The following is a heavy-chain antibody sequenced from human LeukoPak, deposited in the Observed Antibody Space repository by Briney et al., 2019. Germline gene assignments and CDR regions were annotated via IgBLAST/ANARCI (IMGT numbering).Heavy chain of an antibody. J-gene: IGHJ4*02. V-gene: IGHV3-33*01. Sequence: GGSLRLSCAASGFTFSSYGMHWVRQAPGKGLEWVAVIWYDGSNKYYADSVKGRFTISRDNSKNTLYLQMNTLRADDTAVYYCASASASWGATDYWGPGALVTVSS. CDR1: GFTFSSYG. D-gene: IGHD1-26*01. CDR2: IWYDGSNK. CDR3: ASASASWGATDY.